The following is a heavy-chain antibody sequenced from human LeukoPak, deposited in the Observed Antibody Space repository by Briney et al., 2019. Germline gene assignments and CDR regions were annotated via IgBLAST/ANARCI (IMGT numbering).Heavy chain of an antibody. D-gene: IGHD2-15*01. CDR1: GGSINNYY. Sequence: SSETLSLTCTVSGGSINNYYWSWIRQPAGKGLEWIGRIYTRGSTNYNPSLKSRVTMSVDTSKNQFSLKLSSVTAADTAVYYCARGRYCSADICSGGDAFDIWGQGTMVSVSS. CDR3: ARGRYCSADICSGGDAFDI. CDR2: IYTRGST. V-gene: IGHV4-4*07. J-gene: IGHJ3*02.